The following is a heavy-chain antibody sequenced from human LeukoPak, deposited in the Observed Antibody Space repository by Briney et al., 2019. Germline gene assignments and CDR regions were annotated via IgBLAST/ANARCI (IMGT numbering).Heavy chain of an antibody. D-gene: IGHD2-8*01. CDR1: GFTLRSSA. V-gene: IGHV3-23*01. Sequence: GGSLRLSCAASGFTLRSSAMSWVRQAPGKGLEWVSAISGDGGTISYAASVRGRFTISRDNAKNTLFLQMSSLRAGDTALYYCAKELYGNPSGYWGQGTRVTVSS. CDR3: AKELYGNPSGY. J-gene: IGHJ4*02. CDR2: ISGDGGTI.